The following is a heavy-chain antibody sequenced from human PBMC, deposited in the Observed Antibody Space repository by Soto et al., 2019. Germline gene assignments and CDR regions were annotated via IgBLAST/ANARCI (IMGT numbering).Heavy chain of an antibody. CDR2: ITNTGADT. V-gene: IGHV3-23*01. CDR1: GFTFSSYT. CDR3: AREGALKPFSS. Sequence: GGSLRLSCAASGFTFSSYTMIWVRQSPGKGLEWVSAITNTGADTSYADSVKGRFTISRDNSRNTLYLQMNSLRAGDTAVYYCAREGALKPFSSWGQGALVTVSS. J-gene: IGHJ5*02.